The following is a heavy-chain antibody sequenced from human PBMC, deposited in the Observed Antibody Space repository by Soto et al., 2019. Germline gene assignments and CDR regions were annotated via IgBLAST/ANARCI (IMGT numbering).Heavy chain of an antibody. CDR1: GVTFSSYD. CDR3: AKGITVMVTAIPGWFDP. Sequence: AETLRLTCTASGVTFSSYDMHWVRQPPGKGLEWVGVISYGGSNKYYADSVKGRFTISRDNSKNPLYLQMNSVRAEDTAVYYCAKGITVMVTAIPGWFDPWGQGTLVNVSS. J-gene: IGHJ5*02. V-gene: IGHV3-30*18. D-gene: IGHD2-21*02. CDR2: ISYGGSNK.